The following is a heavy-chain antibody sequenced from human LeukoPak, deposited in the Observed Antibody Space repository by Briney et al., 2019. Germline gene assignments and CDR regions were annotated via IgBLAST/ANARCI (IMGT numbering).Heavy chain of an antibody. J-gene: IGHJ4*02. D-gene: IGHD3-10*01. CDR2: INHSGST. CDR1: GGSFSGYY. Sequence: SETLSLTCAVYGGSFSGYYWSWIRQPPRRGLVWIGEINHSGSTNYNPSLKSRVTISVDTSRNQFSLKLSSVTGAETAVYYCARGPPYGSGSYDYWGQGTLVTVSS. CDR3: ARGPPYGSGSYDY. V-gene: IGHV4-34*01.